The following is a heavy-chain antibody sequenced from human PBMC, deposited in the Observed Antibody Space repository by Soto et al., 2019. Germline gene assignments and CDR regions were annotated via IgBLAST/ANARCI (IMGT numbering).Heavy chain of an antibody. V-gene: IGHV3-21*01. Sequence: PGGSLRLSCVASGITFGSRAMSWVRQAPGEGLGWVSTITDNGGDSKYADSVKGRFTISRDNAKNSLFLQMDSLRAEDTAVYYCARDVETSMDGLNYFDPWGQGTLVTVSS. J-gene: IGHJ5*02. CDR1: GITFGSRA. D-gene: IGHD5-18*01. CDR2: ITDNGGDS. CDR3: ARDVETSMDGLNYFDP.